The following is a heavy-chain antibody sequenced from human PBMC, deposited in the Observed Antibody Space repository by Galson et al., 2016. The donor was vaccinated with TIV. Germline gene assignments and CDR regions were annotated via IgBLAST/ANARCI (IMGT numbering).Heavy chain of an antibody. CDR2: IWFDGSIE. D-gene: IGHD4-17*01. V-gene: IGHV3-33*01. J-gene: IGHJ4*02. CDR3: ARDPRLYGDYSLGYFDY. Sequence: SLRLSCAASGFTFSAYGMHWVRQAPGKGLEWVAVIWFDGSIEYYADSVTGRFTISRDNSKNTLSLQMNSLRAEDTAVYYCARDPRLYGDYSLGYFDYWGQGTLVTVSS. CDR1: GFTFSAYG.